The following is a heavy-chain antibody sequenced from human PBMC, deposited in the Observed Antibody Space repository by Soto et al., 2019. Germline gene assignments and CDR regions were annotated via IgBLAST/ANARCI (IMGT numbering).Heavy chain of an antibody. J-gene: IGHJ6*02. V-gene: IGHV4-59*01. Sequence: PSETLSLTCTVSGGSIGSYYWSWIRQPPGKGLEWIGYIYYSGSTNYNPSLKSRVTISVDTSKNQFSLKLSSVTAADTAVYYCARDPPGPYGMDVWGQGTTVT. CDR1: GGSIGSYY. CDR3: ARDPPGPYGMDV. CDR2: IYYSGST.